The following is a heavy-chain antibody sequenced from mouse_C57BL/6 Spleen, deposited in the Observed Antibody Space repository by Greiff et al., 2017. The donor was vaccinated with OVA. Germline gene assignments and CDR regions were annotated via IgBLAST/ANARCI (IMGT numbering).Heavy chain of an antibody. CDR1: GYTFTEYT. Sequence: QVQLKQSGAELVKPGASVKLSCKASGYTFTEYTIHWVKQRSGQGLEWIGWFYPGSGSIKYNEKFKDKATLTADKSSSTVYMELSRLTSEDSAVYFCARHEAYDDGSSSYAMDYWGQGTSVTVSS. V-gene: IGHV1-62-2*01. D-gene: IGHD1-1*01. J-gene: IGHJ4*01. CDR2: FYPGSGSI. CDR3: ARHEAYDDGSSSYAMDY.